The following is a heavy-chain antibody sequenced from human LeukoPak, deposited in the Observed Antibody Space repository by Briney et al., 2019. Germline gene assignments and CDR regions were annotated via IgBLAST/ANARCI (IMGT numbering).Heavy chain of an antibody. J-gene: IGHJ6*03. V-gene: IGHV3-74*01. D-gene: IGHD2-2*01. CDR2: INSDGSST. CDR3: AKDEVVPGYYYTDV. CDR1: GFTFSSYW. Sequence: GGSLRLSCAASGFTFSSYWMHWVRQAPGKGLVWVSRINSDGSSTSYADSVKGRFTISRDNSKNTLYLQMNSLNAEDTAVYYCAKDEVVPGYYYTDVWGRGTTVTISS.